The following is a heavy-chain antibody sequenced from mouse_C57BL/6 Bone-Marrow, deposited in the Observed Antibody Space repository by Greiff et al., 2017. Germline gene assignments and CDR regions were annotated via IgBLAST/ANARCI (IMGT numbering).Heavy chain of an antibody. CDR3: ARDSNYVCWYFDV. CDR2: INPNNGGT. CDR1: GYTFTDYY. Sequence: EVQLQQSGPELVKPGASVKISCKASGYTFTDYYMNWVKQSHGKSLEWIGDINPNNGGTSYNQKFKGKATLTVDKSSSTAYMELRSLTSEDSAFYYCARDSNYVCWYFDVWGTGTTVTVSS. V-gene: IGHV1-26*01. J-gene: IGHJ1*03. D-gene: IGHD2-5*01.